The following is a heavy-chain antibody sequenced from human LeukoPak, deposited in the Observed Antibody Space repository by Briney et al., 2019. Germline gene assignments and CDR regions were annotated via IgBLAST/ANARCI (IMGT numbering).Heavy chain of an antibody. CDR2: IKTDGSSA. CDR1: GFTFSSYW. Sequence: GGSLRLSCAASGFTFSSYWMHWGRQAPGKGLVWVSRIKTDGSSAIYADSVKGRFTISRDNAKNTLYLQMNSLRVDDTAVYYCARGGLEPVDYWGQGTLVTVSS. V-gene: IGHV3-74*01. J-gene: IGHJ4*02. CDR3: ARGGLEPVDY. D-gene: IGHD1-1*01.